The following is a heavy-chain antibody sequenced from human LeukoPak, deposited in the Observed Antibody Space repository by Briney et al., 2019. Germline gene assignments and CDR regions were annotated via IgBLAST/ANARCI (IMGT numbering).Heavy chain of an antibody. D-gene: IGHD6-19*01. CDR3: AKVKSSGWYYFDY. Sequence: QPGGSLRLSCAASGFTFSSYAMSWVRQAPGKGLEWVSAISGSGGSTYYADSVKGRFTISRDSSKNTLYLQMNSLRAEDTAVYYRAKVKSSGWYYFDYWGQGTLVTVSS. CDR2: ISGSGGST. J-gene: IGHJ4*02. V-gene: IGHV3-23*01. CDR1: GFTFSSYA.